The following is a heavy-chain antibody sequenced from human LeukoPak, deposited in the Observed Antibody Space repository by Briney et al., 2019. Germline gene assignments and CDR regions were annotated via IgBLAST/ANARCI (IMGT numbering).Heavy chain of an antibody. J-gene: IGHJ2*01. CDR2: ISGSGGST. CDR1: GFTFSSYA. V-gene: IGHV3-23*01. D-gene: IGHD4-17*01. CDR3: AKDSRLRSWYFDL. Sequence: GGSLRLACAASGFTFSSYAMSWVRQAPGKGLEWVSAISGSGGSTYYADSVKGRFTISRDNSKNTLYLQMNSLRAEDTAVYYCAKDSRLRSWYFDLWGRGTLVTVSS.